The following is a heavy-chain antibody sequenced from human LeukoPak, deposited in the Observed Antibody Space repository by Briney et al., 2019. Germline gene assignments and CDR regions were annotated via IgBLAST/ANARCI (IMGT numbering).Heavy chain of an antibody. V-gene: IGHV3-21*01. J-gene: IGHJ4*02. CDR3: ASGSSSSPYFDY. CDR2: ITGSSSYI. D-gene: IGHD6-6*01. CDR1: GVTFSSYE. Sequence: GGSLRLSCAASGVTFSSYEMNWVRQAPGKGLEWVSFITGSSSYIYYTDSVKGRFTISRDNAKNSLFLQMNSLRDEDTAVYYCASGSSSSPYFDYWGQGTLVTVSS.